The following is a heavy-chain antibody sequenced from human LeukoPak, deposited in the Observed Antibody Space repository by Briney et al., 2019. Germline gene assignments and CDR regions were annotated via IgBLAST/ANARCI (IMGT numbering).Heavy chain of an antibody. J-gene: IGHJ4*02. Sequence: GGSLRLSCIASKFTFGDYGMNWVRQAPGKGLEWVSFISSSGNTIYYTDSVKGRFTISRDNAKNSVNLQMSSLREEDTAVYYCVRDWGNDREFDYWGQGTLVTVAS. CDR1: KFTFGDYG. CDR2: ISSSGNTI. D-gene: IGHD3-16*02. CDR3: VRDWGNDREFDY. V-gene: IGHV3-48*02.